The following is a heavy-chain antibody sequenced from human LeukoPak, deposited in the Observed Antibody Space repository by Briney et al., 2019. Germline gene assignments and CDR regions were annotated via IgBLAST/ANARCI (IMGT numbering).Heavy chain of an antibody. CDR3: ARDLPDSYYDSSAVGFDY. CDR1: GFTFSSDA. Sequence: GGSLRLSCAASGFTFSSDAMSWVRQAPGKGLEWVSAISGSGGSTYYADSVKGRFTISRDNAKNSLYLQMNSLRAEDTAVYYCARDLPDSYYDSSAVGFDYWGQGTLVTVSS. CDR2: ISGSGGST. D-gene: IGHD3-22*01. V-gene: IGHV3-23*01. J-gene: IGHJ4*02.